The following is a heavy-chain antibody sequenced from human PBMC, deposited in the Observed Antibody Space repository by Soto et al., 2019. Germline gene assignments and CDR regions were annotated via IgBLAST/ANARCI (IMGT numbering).Heavy chain of an antibody. V-gene: IGHV4-34*01. J-gene: IGHJ6*02. CDR3: ARGRNVDIVATISPGMDV. Sequence: QVQLQQWGAGLLKPSETLSLTCAVYGGSFSGYYWSWIRQPPGKGLEWIGEINHGGSTNYNPSLKSRVTISVDTSKNQFSLKLSSVTAADTAVYYCARGRNVDIVATISPGMDVWGQGTTVTVSS. D-gene: IGHD5-12*01. CDR2: INHGGST. CDR1: GGSFSGYY.